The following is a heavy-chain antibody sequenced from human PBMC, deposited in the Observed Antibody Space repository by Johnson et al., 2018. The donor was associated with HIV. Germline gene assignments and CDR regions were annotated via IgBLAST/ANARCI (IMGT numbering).Heavy chain of an antibody. CDR1: GFTFSSYA. J-gene: IGHJ3*02. Sequence: QVQLVESGGGVVQPGRSLRLSCAASGFTFSSYAMHWVRQAPGKGLEWVAVISYDGSNKYYADSVKGRFTITRDNAKKSLYSLYGQMNSLRAEDTAVYYCARDLHPGQNPFVAIWAFDIWGHGTMVTVSA. CDR3: ARDLHPGQNPFVAIWAFDI. CDR2: ISYDGSNK. D-gene: IGHD1-1*01. V-gene: IGHV3-30*04.